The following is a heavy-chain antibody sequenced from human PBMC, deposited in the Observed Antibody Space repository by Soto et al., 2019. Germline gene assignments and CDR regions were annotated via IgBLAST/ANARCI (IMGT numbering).Heavy chain of an antibody. J-gene: IGHJ6*02. CDR1: GGSISSSSYY. D-gene: IGHD5-18*01. V-gene: IGHV4-39*01. Sequence: PSETLSLTCTVSGGSISSSSYYWGWIRQPPGKGLEWIGSIYYSGSTYYNPSLKSRVTTSVDTSKNQFSLKLSSVTAADTAVYYCATPDTALNYYGMDVWGQGTTVTVSS. CDR2: IYYSGST. CDR3: ATPDTALNYYGMDV.